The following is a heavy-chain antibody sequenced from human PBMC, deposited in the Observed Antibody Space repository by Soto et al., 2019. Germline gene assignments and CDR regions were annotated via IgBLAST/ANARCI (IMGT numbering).Heavy chain of an antibody. CDR2: IYSTDKT. CDR1: GGSVSSNSYS. CDR3: ARVNRYDSPPEPSWFDL. D-gene: IGHD3-22*01. J-gene: IGHJ5*02. V-gene: IGHV4-39*01. Sequence: SETLSLTCTVSGGSVSSNSYSWGWIRQSPGKGLEWIATIYSTDKTYYNPSLQSRVTISVDTSKNQFSLKLSSVTAADTAVYYCARVNRYDSPPEPSWFDLWGQGTLVTVSS.